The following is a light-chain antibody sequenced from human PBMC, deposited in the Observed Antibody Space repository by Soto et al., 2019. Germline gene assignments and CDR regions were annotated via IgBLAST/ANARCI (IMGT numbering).Light chain of an antibody. Sequence: TQSPLSLSVTPGEPASISCRSSQSLLHSNGYNYLAWYQQKPGKAPKLLIYDASSLESGVPSRFSGSGSGTEFTLTISSLQPDDFATYYCQQYNSYSGTFGQGTKVDIK. CDR2: DAS. V-gene: IGKV1-5*01. J-gene: IGKJ1*01. CDR1: QSLLHSNGYNY. CDR3: QQYNSYSGT.